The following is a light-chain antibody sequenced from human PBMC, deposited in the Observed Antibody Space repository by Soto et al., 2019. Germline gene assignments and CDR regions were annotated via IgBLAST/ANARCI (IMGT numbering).Light chain of an antibody. CDR3: SSYTSSGAFVV. J-gene: IGLJ2*01. Sequence: QSVLTQPPSVSGSPGQSVTISCTGASSDIGDYNRVTWYQQPPGTAPKLIIYDVTYRPSGVPDRFSGSKSGDTASLTISGLQAEDEADYYRSSYTSSGAFVVFGGGTKVTVL. V-gene: IGLV2-18*02. CDR1: SSDIGDYNR. CDR2: DVT.